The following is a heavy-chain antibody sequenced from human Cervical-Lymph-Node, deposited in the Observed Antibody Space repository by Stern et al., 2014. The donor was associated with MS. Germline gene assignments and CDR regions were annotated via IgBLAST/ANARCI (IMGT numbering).Heavy chain of an antibody. CDR2: LSWNSGSI. D-gene: IGHD3-3*01. CDR1: GFTFDDYA. CDR3: AKDTWYYDFWSGYYTD. V-gene: IGHV3-9*01. J-gene: IGHJ4*02. Sequence: EVQLVESGGGLVQPGRSLRLSCAASGFTFDDYAMHWVRQAPGTGLEWVLGLSWNSGSIGYADSVKGRFTISRDNAKNSLYLQMNSLRAEDTALYYCAKDTWYYDFWSGYYTDWGQGTLVTVSS.